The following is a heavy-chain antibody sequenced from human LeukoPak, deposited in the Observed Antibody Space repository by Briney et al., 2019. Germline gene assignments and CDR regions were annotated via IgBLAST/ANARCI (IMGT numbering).Heavy chain of an antibody. CDR1: GFTFSNYA. D-gene: IGHD3-22*01. J-gene: IGHJ4*02. Sequence: GGSLRLSCAASGFTFSNYAMHWVRQAPGKGLEWVAVISYDGSDKYYADSVKGRFTVSRVNSKNRLYLQMNSLREDTAVYYCARDRERYYDSSGYFAYWGQGTLVTVSS. CDR3: ARDRERYYDSSGYFAY. CDR2: ISYDGSDK. V-gene: IGHV3-30*04.